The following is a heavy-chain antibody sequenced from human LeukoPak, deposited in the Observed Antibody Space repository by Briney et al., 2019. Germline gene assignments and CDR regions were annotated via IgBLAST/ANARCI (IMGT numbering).Heavy chain of an antibody. V-gene: IGHV4-34*01. CDR1: GGSFSGYY. J-gene: IGHJ4*02. CDR2: INRSGST. Sequence: SETLSLTCAVYGGSFSGYYWSWIRQPPGKGLEWIGEINRSGSTNYNPSLKSRVTISVDTSKNQFSLKLSSVTAADTAVYYCARARRGSTSSPFRSSIAARNYFDYWGQGTWSPSPQ. D-gene: IGHD6-6*01. CDR3: ARARRGSTSSPFRSSIAARNYFDY.